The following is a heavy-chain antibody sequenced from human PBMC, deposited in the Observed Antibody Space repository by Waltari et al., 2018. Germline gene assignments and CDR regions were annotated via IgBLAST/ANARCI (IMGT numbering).Heavy chain of an antibody. J-gene: IGHJ4*02. Sequence: QVQLQESGPGLVKPSETLSLTCTVSGGSISSYYWSWIRQPPGKGLAGLGYIYYSGSTNYNPSLKSRVTISVDTSKNQFSLKLSSVTAADTAVYYCARGNDRFGYYYDSSGYDPYYFDYWGQGTLVTVSS. CDR1: GGSISSYY. CDR3: ARGNDRFGYYYDSSGYDPYYFDY. D-gene: IGHD3-22*01. V-gene: IGHV4-59*01. CDR2: IYYSGST.